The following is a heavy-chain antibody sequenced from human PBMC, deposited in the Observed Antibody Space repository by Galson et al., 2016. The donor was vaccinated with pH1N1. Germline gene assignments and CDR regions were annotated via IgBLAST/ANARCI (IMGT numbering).Heavy chain of an antibody. Sequence: SLRLSCAASGFTLSDYWMNWVRQAPGKGLEWVANIKEDGSETYYVDSVRGRFTISRDNAKNSLYLQMNSLRDEDTALYYCARAIGSRSAYWGQGNLVTVSS. CDR1: GFTLSDYW. CDR2: IKEDGSET. CDR3: ARAIGSRSAY. J-gene: IGHJ4*02. V-gene: IGHV3-7*01. D-gene: IGHD3-16*02.